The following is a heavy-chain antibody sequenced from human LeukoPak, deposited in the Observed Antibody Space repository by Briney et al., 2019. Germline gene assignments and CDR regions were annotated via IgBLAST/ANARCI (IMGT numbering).Heavy chain of an antibody. J-gene: IGHJ6*03. CDR1: GFTLSSYS. CDR3: ARDLLNYGDYGWYYYYYMDV. CDR2: ISTSSSYI. Sequence: GGSLRLSCAASGFTLSSYSVHWVRQAPGKGLEWVSSISTSSSYIYYADSVKGRFTISRDNAKNSLYLQMNSLRAEDTAVYYCARDLLNYGDYGWYYYYYMDVWGKGTTVTVSS. D-gene: IGHD4-17*01. V-gene: IGHV3-21*01.